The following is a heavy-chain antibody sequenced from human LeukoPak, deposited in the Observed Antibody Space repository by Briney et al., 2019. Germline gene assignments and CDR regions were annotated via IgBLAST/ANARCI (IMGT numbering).Heavy chain of an antibody. V-gene: IGHV3-33*01. Sequence: GGSLRLSCAASGFPFSNYVMHWVRQAPGKGLEWVAVIWFDGGKIYYADSVKGRFTISRDNSKNTLYLQMNSLRAEDTAVYHCARDLTNIRGGGYFDNWGQGTLVTVSS. D-gene: IGHD3-16*01. CDR1: GFPFSNYV. CDR3: ARDLTNIRGGGYFDN. CDR2: IWFDGGKI. J-gene: IGHJ4*02.